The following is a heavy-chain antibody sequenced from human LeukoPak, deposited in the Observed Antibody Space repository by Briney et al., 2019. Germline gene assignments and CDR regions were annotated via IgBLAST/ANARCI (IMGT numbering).Heavy chain of an antibody. CDR2: ISSRGDST. J-gene: IGHJ4*02. CDR3: VKGPRPDITVAHTVEN. V-gene: IGHV3-23*01. Sequence: GGSLRLSCAASGFIFSNYAMNWVRQVPGRGLEWVSTISSRGDSTYVADSVKGRFTISRDNSKNSLYLQMNTARAEDTAVYYCVKGPRPDITVAHTVENWGQGTLVTVSS. CDR1: GFIFSNYA. D-gene: IGHD6-19*01.